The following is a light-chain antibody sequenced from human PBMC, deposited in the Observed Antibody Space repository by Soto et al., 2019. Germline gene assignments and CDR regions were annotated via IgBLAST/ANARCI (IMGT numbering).Light chain of an antibody. CDR1: SSNIGSNT. J-gene: IGLJ1*01. CDR2: SNN. V-gene: IGLV1-44*01. CDR3: AAWDDSLNAYV. Sequence: QSVLTQPPSASETPGQRVTISCSGISSNIGSNTVNWYQQLPGTAPKLVVYSNNQRPSGVPDRFSGSKSGSSASLAISGLQSEDEADYYCAAWDDSLNAYVFGTGTKVTVL.